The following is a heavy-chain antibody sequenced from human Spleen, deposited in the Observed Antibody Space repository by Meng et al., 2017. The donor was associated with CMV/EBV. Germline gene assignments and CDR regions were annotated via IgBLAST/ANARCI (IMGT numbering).Heavy chain of an antibody. V-gene: IGHV3-74*01. CDR2: INGDGSDT. CDR3: AREGPNSGWYVDY. Sequence: GESLKISCAASGYTFKNFWMHWVRQTPGKGLVWVSRINGDGSDTNYADSVKGRFTVSRDSADNTLYLQMNSLRVEDTAVYYCAREGPNSGWYVDYWGQGILVTVS. D-gene: IGHD6-19*01. J-gene: IGHJ4*02. CDR1: GYTFKNFW.